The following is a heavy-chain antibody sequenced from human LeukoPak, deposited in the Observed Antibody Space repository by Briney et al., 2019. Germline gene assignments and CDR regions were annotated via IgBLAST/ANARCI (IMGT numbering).Heavy chain of an antibody. CDR1: GGTFSSYA. CDR2: INPSGGST. D-gene: IGHD6-6*01. CDR3: ASSNSARPEFDY. V-gene: IGHV1-46*01. Sequence: ASVKVSCKASGGTFSSYAISWVRQAPGQGLEWMGIINPSGGSTSYAQKFQGRVTMTRDTSTSTVYMELSSLRSEDTAVYYCASSNSARPEFDYWGQGTLVTVSS. J-gene: IGHJ4*02.